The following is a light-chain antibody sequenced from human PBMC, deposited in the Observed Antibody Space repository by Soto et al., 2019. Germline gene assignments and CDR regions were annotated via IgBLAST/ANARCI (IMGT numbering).Light chain of an antibody. Sequence: EVVVKHSPGTLPFSKRRPATRSCRCSQSVSCYLDWFQQKPGQAPRLVLQRIFIRAIGVPARFSGSGSETEFTLTISGLQSEDSGVYYCLQHYAWPWTFGQGTKVDI. V-gene: IGKV3-15*01. CDR3: LQHYAWPWT. CDR1: QSVSCY. J-gene: IGKJ1*01. CDR2: RIF.